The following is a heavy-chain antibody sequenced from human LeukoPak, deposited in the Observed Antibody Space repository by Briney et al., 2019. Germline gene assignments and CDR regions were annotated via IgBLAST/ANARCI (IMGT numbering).Heavy chain of an antibody. D-gene: IGHD6-19*01. CDR1: GYTFTSYG. V-gene: IGHV1-18*01. CDR2: ISAYNGNT. Sequence: GASVKVSCKASGYTFTSYGISWVRQAPGQGLEWMGWISAYNGNTNYAQKLQGRVTMTTDTSTSTAYMWLRSVRSDDTAVYYCARVKRIAVAGTWFDHWGQGTLVTVSS. CDR3: ARVKRIAVAGTWFDH. J-gene: IGHJ5*02.